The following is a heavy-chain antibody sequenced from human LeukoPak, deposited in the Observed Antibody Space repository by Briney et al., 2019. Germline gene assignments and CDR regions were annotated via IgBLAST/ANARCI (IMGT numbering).Heavy chain of an antibody. CDR3: ARGNHYCDSSAYLAWESFQH. D-gene: IGHD3-22*01. CDR2: IYYSGST. Sequence: PSETLSLTCTVSGGSISSNTYYWGWIRQPPGKGLEWIGSIYYSGSTNYNPSLKSRVTISVDTSKNQFSLKLSSVTAADTAVYYCARGNHYCDSSAYLAWESFQHWGQGTLVTVSS. J-gene: IGHJ1*01. CDR1: GGSISSNTYY. V-gene: IGHV4-39*07.